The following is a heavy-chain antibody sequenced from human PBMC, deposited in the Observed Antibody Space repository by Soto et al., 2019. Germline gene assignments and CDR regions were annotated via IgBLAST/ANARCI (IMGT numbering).Heavy chain of an antibody. Sequence: AAVKVSCKASGGTFSSYAISWVRQAPGQGLEWMGGIIPIFGTANYAQKFQGRVTITADESTSTAYMELSSLRSEDTAVYYCARKLELASDATTNWFDPWGQGTLVTVSS. CDR3: ARKLELASDATTNWFDP. D-gene: IGHD1-7*01. CDR2: IIPIFGTA. CDR1: GGTFSSYA. J-gene: IGHJ5*02. V-gene: IGHV1-69*01.